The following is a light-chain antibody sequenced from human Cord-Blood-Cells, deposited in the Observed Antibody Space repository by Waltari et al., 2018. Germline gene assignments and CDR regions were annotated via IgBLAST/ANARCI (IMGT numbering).Light chain of an antibody. CDR1: QSVSSN. CDR3: QQYNNWPPT. CDR2: GAS. Sequence: EIVMTQSPATLSVSPGERETLSCRASQSVSSNLAWYQQKPGQAPRLLIYGASTRATGIPARFSGSGSGTEFTLTISSLQSEDFAVYYCQQYNNWPPTFGQGTKVEIK. V-gene: IGKV3-15*01. J-gene: IGKJ1*01.